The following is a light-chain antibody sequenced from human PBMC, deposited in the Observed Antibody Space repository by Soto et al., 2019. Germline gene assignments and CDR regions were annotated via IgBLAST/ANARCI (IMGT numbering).Light chain of an antibody. Sequence: QSALTQPASVSGAPGESIAISCTGTSIDVGGYNYVSWYQHHPGKAPTLMVYDVSNRPAGVSNRFSGSKSGNTSSLTISGLQGENDPHYYCCTYTNSRNHVSGTGTKVTVL. V-gene: IGLV2-14*03. CDR3: CTYTNSRNHV. J-gene: IGLJ1*01. CDR1: SIDVGGYNY. CDR2: DVS.